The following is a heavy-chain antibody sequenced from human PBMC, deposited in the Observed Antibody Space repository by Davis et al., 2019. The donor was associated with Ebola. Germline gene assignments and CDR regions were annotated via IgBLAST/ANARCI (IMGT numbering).Heavy chain of an antibody. V-gene: IGHV1-3*01. J-gene: IGHJ4*02. CDR3: ARATFAYNSGWYADY. Sequence: ASVKVSCKASGYTFTNYAMDWVRQAPRQRLEWMGWIHGGNGNRKYSQKFQGRVTITMDTSASTAYMELSSLRSEDTAVYYCARATFAYNSGWYADYWGQGTLVTVSS. CDR2: IHGGNGNR. CDR1: GYTFTNYA. D-gene: IGHD6-19*01.